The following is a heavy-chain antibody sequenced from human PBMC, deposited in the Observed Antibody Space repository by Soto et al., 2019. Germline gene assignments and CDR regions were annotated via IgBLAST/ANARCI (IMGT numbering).Heavy chain of an antibody. D-gene: IGHD5-12*01. CDR1: GGSFSGYY. Sequence: ETLSLTCAVYGGSFSGYYWSWIRQPPGKGLEWIGEINHSGSTNYNPSLKSRVTISVDTSKNQFSLKLSSVTAADTAVYYCARGFSRGYSGYGPRCYYYYYMDVWGKGTTVTVSS. CDR3: ARGFSRGYSGYGPRCYYYYYMDV. CDR2: INHSGST. J-gene: IGHJ6*03. V-gene: IGHV4-34*01.